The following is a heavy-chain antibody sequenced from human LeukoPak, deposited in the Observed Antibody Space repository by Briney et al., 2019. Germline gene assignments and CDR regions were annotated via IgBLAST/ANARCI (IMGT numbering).Heavy chain of an antibody. CDR1: GGTFSSYA. Sequence: GASVKVSCKASGGTFSSYAISWVRQAPGQGLEWMGRIIPILGIANYAQKFQGRVTITADKSTSTAYMELSSLRSEDTAVYYCAREGRGQYSGYDYCDYWGQGTLVTVSS. CDR3: AREGRGQYSGYDYCDY. V-gene: IGHV1-69*04. J-gene: IGHJ4*02. D-gene: IGHD5-12*01. CDR2: IIPILGIA.